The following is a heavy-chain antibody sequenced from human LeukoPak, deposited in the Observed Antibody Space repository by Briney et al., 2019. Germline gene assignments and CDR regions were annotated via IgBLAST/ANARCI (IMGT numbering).Heavy chain of an antibody. Sequence: GRSLRLSCAASGFTFSSYGMHWVRQAPGKGLEWVAVISYDGSNKYYADSVKGRFTISRDNSKNTLYLQMNSLRAEDTAVYYCAKGLFTDFWSGVFDYWGQGTLVTVSS. J-gene: IGHJ4*02. CDR1: GFTFSSYG. V-gene: IGHV3-30*18. CDR2: ISYDGSNK. D-gene: IGHD3-3*01. CDR3: AKGLFTDFWSGVFDY.